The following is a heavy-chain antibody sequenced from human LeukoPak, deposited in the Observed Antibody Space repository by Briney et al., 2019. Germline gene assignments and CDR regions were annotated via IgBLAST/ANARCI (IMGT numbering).Heavy chain of an antibody. J-gene: IGHJ5*02. V-gene: IGHV3-23*01. CDR3: AKAPRGSYYVEWFDP. Sequence: PGGSLRLSCAASGFTFSSYAMSWVRQAPGKGLEWVSAISGSGGSTYYADSVKGRFTISRDNSKNTLYLQMNSLRAEDTAVYYCAKAPRGSYYVEWFDPWGQGTLVTVSS. CDR2: ISGSGGST. D-gene: IGHD1-26*01. CDR1: GFTFSSYA.